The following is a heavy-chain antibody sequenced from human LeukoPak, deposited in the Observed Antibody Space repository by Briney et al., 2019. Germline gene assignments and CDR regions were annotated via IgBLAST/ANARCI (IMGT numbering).Heavy chain of an antibody. CDR3: ARDLYSSSWYEDNWFDP. CDR2: ISAYNGNT. CDR1: GYTLTSYG. D-gene: IGHD6-13*01. Sequence: ASVKVSCKASGYTLTSYGISWVRQAPGQGLEWMGWISAYNGNTNYAQKLQGRVTMTTDTSTSTAYMELRSLRSDDTAVYYCARDLYSSSWYEDNWFDPWGQGTLVTVSS. J-gene: IGHJ5*02. V-gene: IGHV1-18*01.